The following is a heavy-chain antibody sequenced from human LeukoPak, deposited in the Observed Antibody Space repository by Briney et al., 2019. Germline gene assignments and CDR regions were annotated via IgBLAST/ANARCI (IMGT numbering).Heavy chain of an antibody. CDR2: ISGSGGST. V-gene: IGHV3-23*01. D-gene: IGHD1-1*01. CDR1: GFTFSSFA. Sequence: GSLRLSCAASGFTFSSFALHWVRQASGEGLEWVSAISGSGGSTYYADSVKGRFTISRDNSKNTLYLQMNSLRAEDTAVYYCAKGYLQTGLFDYWGQGTLVTVSS. J-gene: IGHJ4*02. CDR3: AKGYLQTGLFDY.